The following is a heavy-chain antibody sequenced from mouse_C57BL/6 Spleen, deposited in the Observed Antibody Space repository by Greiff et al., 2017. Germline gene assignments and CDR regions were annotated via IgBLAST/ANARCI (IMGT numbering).Heavy chain of an antibody. CDR1: GYSFTDYN. J-gene: IGHJ4*01. V-gene: IGHV1-39*01. D-gene: IGHD2-4*01. CDR3: ARGGRLREAYYAMDY. CDR2: INPNYGTT. Sequence: VQLKESGPELVKPGASVKISCKASGYSFTDYNMNWVKQSNGKSLEWIGVINPNYGTTSYNQKFKGKATLTVDQSSSTAYMQLNSLTSEDSAVYYCARGGRLREAYYAMDYWGQGTSVTVSS.